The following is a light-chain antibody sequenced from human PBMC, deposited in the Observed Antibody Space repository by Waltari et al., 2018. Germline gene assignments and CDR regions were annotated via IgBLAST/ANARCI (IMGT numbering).Light chain of an antibody. J-gene: IGLJ2*01. Sequence: QSALTQPASVSWSPGQATTISCTGSSSDVRTYNYVSWYQQHPGKAPKLVIYEVNNRPSGISNRFSGSKSGNTASLTISGLQAEDEADFYCSTYTTTSTLVVFGGGTRLTVL. V-gene: IGLV2-14*01. CDR1: SSDVRTYNY. CDR2: EVN. CDR3: STYTTTSTLVV.